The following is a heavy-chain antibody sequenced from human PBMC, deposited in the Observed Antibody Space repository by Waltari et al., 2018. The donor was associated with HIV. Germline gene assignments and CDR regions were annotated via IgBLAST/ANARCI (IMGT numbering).Heavy chain of an antibody. Sequence: EVQLVESGGGLVQPGGSLRLSCAASGSTFSSYWMSWVRQAPGKGLEWVANIKQDGSEKYYVDSVNGRFTISRDNAENSLHLQMNSLRAEDTAVYYCARGGFYGSGSKVNWGQGTLVTVSS. V-gene: IGHV3-7*04. J-gene: IGHJ4*02. CDR3: ARGGFYGSGSKVN. CDR2: IKQDGSEK. CDR1: GSTFSSYW. D-gene: IGHD3-10*01.